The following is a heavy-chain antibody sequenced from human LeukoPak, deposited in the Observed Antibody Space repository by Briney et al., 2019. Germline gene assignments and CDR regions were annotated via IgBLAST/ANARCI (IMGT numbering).Heavy chain of an antibody. CDR1: GFTVSSNY. CDR3: AKVLTMVRGVIQYYFDY. Sequence: GGSLRLSCAASGFTVSSNYMSWVRQAPGKGLEWVSAISGSGGSTYYADSVKGRFTISRDNSKNTLYLQMNSLRAEDTAVYYCAKVLTMVRGVIQYYFDYWGQGTLVTVSS. CDR2: ISGSGGST. J-gene: IGHJ4*02. D-gene: IGHD3-10*01. V-gene: IGHV3-23*01.